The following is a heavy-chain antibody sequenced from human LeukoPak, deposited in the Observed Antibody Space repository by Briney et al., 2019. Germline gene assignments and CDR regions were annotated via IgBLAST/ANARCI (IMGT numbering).Heavy chain of an antibody. D-gene: IGHD1-1*01. J-gene: IGHJ4*02. Sequence: GGSLRLSCVMSGLTFSGSGMHWVRQAPGKGLEWVTFIQYDGSPKYYTDSVKGRFIIPRDNSRNTVYLQMNSLRDDDTAIYYCAREGGTVVISTFDYWGQGTLVTVSS. CDR2: IQYDGSPK. CDR3: AREGGTVVISTFDY. CDR1: GLTFSGSG. V-gene: IGHV3-30*02.